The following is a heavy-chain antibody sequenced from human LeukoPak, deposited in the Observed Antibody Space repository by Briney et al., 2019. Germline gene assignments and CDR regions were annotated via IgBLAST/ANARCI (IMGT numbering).Heavy chain of an antibody. J-gene: IGHJ3*02. D-gene: IGHD6-19*01. CDR3: ARLSTATRHWLAASDI. Sequence: ASVKVSCKASGYSFTDYFLYWVRQAPGQGLEWMGRINPDAGDTNYAQTFQGRITMTRDTSISTACMELSSLKSDDTAVYYCARLSTATRHWLAASDIWGQGTVVTVSS. CDR2: INPDAGDT. CDR1: GYSFTDYF. V-gene: IGHV1-2*06.